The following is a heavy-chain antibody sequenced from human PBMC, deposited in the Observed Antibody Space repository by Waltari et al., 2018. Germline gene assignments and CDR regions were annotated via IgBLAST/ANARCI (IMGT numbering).Heavy chain of an antibody. CDR1: GYTFTSYY. D-gene: IGHD3-3*01. V-gene: IGHV1-46*01. Sequence: QVQLVQPGAEVKKPGASVKVSCKASGYTFTSYYMHWVRQAPGQGLEWMGIINPSGGSTSYAQKFQGRVTMTRDTSTSTVYMELSSLRSEDTAVYYCARDQSRFAPITIFGVVLDYWGQGTLVTVSS. CDR3: ARDQSRFAPITIFGVVLDY. J-gene: IGHJ4*02. CDR2: INPSGGST.